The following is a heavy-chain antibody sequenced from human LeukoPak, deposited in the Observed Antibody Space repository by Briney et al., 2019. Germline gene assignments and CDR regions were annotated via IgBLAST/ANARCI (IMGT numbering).Heavy chain of an antibody. CDR3: ARGAGCSSTSCSIDYYGMDV. Sequence: GGSLRLSCAASGFTFSSYDMHWVRQATGKGLEWVSAIGTAGDPYYPGSVKGRFTISRENAKNSLYLHMNSLRAGDTAVYYCARGAGCSSTSCSIDYYGMDVWGKGTTVTVSS. CDR1: GFTFSSYD. J-gene: IGHJ6*04. V-gene: IGHV3-13*05. CDR2: IGTAGDP. D-gene: IGHD2-2*01.